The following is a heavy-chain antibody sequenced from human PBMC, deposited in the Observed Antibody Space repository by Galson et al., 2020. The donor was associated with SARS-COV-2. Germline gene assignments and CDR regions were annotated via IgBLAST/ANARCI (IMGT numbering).Heavy chain of an antibody. CDR2: ISFDGSIT. V-gene: IGHV3-30*04. J-gene: IGHJ4*02. D-gene: IGHD5-12*01. Sequence: GGSLRLSCAASGFSFSSYAMHWVRQSPGKGLECVALISFDGSITYYADSVKGRFTASRDKSKGTLYLQLDSLTSEDTAMYYCARGPHGGYDLGPRPPPSPGFDHWGQGTLVTVSS. CDR1: GFSFSSYA. CDR3: ARGPHGGYDLGPRPPPSPGFDH.